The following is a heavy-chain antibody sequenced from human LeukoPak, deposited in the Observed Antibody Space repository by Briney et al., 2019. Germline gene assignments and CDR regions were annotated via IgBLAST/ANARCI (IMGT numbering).Heavy chain of an antibody. CDR2: IYHSGST. D-gene: IGHD4-11*01. CDR3: ARERKITVTSREHYYMDV. J-gene: IGHJ6*03. Sequence: ASETLSLTCAVSGGSISSVSYSWSWIRQPPGKGLEWVGYIYHSGSTYYNPSLKSRVTISVDRSKNQFSLKLSSVTAADTAVYYCARERKITVTSREHYYMDVWGKGTTVTVSS. V-gene: IGHV4-30-2*01. CDR1: GGSISSVSYS.